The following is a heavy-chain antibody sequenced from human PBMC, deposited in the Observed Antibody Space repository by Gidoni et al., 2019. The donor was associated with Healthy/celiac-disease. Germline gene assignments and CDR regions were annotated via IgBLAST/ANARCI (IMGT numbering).Heavy chain of an antibody. CDR3: ARSSSSLGYGMDV. CDR1: GGTFSSYA. CDR2: LIPLFGTA. V-gene: IGHV1-69*01. J-gene: IGHJ6*02. Sequence: QVQLVQSGAEVKKPGSSVKGSCKASGGTFSSYAISWVRQAPGQGLEWVGGLIPLFGTANYAQKFQGRVTITADESTSTAYMELSSLRSEDTAVSYCARSSSSLGYGMDVWGQGTTVTVSS. D-gene: IGHD6-6*01.